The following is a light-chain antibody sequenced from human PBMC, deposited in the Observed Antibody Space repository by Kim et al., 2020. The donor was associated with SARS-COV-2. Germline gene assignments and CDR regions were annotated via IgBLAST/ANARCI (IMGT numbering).Light chain of an antibody. CDR2: DAS. V-gene: IGKV3-11*01. CDR3: QQRSDWPLT. J-gene: IGKJ4*01. CDR1: QTISRS. Sequence: LSPGERATRSCRASQTISRSLAWYQQKPGQAPRLLICDASNRATGIPARFSGSGSGTDFTLTISSLEPEDFAVYYCQQRSDWPLTFGGGTKLEIK.